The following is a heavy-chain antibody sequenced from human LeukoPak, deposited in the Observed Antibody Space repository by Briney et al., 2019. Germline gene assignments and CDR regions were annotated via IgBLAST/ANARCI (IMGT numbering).Heavy chain of an antibody. V-gene: IGHV4-38-2*01. CDR2: IYHSGST. CDR1: GYSISSGYY. Sequence: SETLSLTCAVSGYSISSGYYWGWIRQLPGKGLEWIGSIYHSGSTYYNPSLKSRVTISVDTSKNQFSLKLSSVTAADPAVYYCARMITFGGVIFDYWGQGTLVTVSS. J-gene: IGHJ4*02. CDR3: ARMITFGGVIFDY. D-gene: IGHD3-16*01.